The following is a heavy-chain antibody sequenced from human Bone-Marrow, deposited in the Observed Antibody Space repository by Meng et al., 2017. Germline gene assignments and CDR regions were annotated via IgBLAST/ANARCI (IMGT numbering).Heavy chain of an antibody. CDR1: AGTFSSYA. Sequence: SVKVSCKASAGTFSSYAISWVRQAPGQGLEWMGGIIPIFGTANYAQKFQGRVTITADESTSTAYMELSSLRSEDTAVYYCARSGSRYCTNGVCYTFDYWGQGTLVTVSS. CDR2: IIPIFGTA. V-gene: IGHV1-69*13. J-gene: IGHJ4*02. CDR3: ARSGSRYCTNGVCYTFDY. D-gene: IGHD2-8*01.